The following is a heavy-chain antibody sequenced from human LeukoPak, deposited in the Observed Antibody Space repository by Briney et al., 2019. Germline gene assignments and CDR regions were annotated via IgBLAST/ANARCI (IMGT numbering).Heavy chain of an antibody. V-gene: IGHV4-4*07. CDR3: ARDKTRGYSYGYYYYYMDV. D-gene: IGHD5-18*01. CDR2: IYTSGST. Sequence: PSETLSLTCTVSGGSISRYYWSWIRQPAGKGLESIGRIYTSGSTNYNPSLKSRVPMSVDTSKNQFSLKLSSVTAADTAVYYCARDKTRGYSYGYYYYYMDVWGKGTTVTISS. CDR1: GGSISRYY. J-gene: IGHJ6*03.